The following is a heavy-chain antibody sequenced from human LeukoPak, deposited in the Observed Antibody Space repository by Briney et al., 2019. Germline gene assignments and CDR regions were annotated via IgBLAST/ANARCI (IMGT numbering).Heavy chain of an antibody. J-gene: IGHJ6*02. CDR3: ARDRAGPYGSGSYYYYYGMDV. CDR2: IIPIFGTA. D-gene: IGHD3-10*01. Sequence: SVKVSCKASGGTFSSYAISWVRQAPGQGLEWMGGIIPIFGTANYAQKFQGRVTITADESMSTAYMELSSLRSEDTAVYYCARDRAGPYGSGSYYYYYGMDVWGQGTTVTVSS. V-gene: IGHV1-69*13. CDR1: GGTFSSYA.